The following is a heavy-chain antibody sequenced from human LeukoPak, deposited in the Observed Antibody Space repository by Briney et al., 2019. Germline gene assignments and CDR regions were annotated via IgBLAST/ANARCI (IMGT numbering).Heavy chain of an antibody. J-gene: IGHJ4*02. CDR2: ISGSGGST. V-gene: IGHV3-23*01. CDR3: ARDKPAPFDY. Sequence: GGSLRLSCAASGFTFSSYAMSWVRQAPGKGLEWVSAISGSGGSTYYADSVKGRFTISRDNAKNSLYLQMNSLRAEDTALYYCARDKPAPFDYWGQGTLVTVSS. CDR1: GFTFSSYA. D-gene: IGHD2-2*01.